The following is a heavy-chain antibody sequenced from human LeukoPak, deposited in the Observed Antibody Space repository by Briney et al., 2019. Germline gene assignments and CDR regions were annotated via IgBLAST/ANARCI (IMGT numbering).Heavy chain of an antibody. CDR1: GFTFSDYY. CDR3: ARGPQWWFGELEDV. J-gene: IGHJ6*02. Sequence: GGSPRLSCAASGFTFSDYYMSWIRQAPGKGLEWVSYISSSSSTIYYADSVKGRFTISRDNAKNSLYLQMNSLRAEDTAVYYCARGPQWWFGELEDVWGQGTTVTVSS. CDR2: ISSSSSTI. V-gene: IGHV3-11*01. D-gene: IGHD3-10*01.